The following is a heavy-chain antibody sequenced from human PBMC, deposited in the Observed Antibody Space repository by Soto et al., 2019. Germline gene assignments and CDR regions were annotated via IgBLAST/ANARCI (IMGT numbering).Heavy chain of an antibody. CDR3: SRGRGGVASF. D-gene: IGHD2-2*01. V-gene: IGHV2-5*02. J-gene: IGHJ4*02. CDR2: VYWDDSK. CDR1: GFSLSTRDVG. Sequence: QITLNESGPTLVKPTQTLTLTCTFSGFSLSTRDVGVGWIRQPPGEALEWLGVVYWDDSKTYSPSLESRLTITKDTSKNPVVLSMTKMDPVDTATYYCSRGRGGVASFWGQGTLVTVSS.